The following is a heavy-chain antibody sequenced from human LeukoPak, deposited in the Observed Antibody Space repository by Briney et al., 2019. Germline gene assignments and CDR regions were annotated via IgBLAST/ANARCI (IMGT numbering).Heavy chain of an antibody. J-gene: IGHJ5*02. Sequence: PSETLSLTCTVSGAPFSTVVSYWGGSPHPPGRGRGGLGRTNYSGSTYYNPSLKSRVTISVDTSKNQFSLKLSSVTAADTAVYYCARRYCSGGSCYSDNWFDPWGQGTLVTVSS. D-gene: IGHD2-15*01. CDR2: TNYSGST. CDR3: ARRYCSGGSCYSDNWFDP. V-gene: IGHV4-39*01. CDR1: GAPFSTVVSY.